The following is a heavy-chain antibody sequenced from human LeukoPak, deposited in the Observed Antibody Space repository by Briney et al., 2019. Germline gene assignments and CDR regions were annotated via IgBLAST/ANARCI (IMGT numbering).Heavy chain of an antibody. CDR3: AKGPAGSGYYRQFDY. V-gene: IGHV3-30*18. CDR1: GFIFSSHG. Sequence: PGGSLRLSCVASGFIFSSHGMHWVRQAPGKGLEWVAVISYDGSNKYYADSVKGRFTISRDNSKNTLYLQMNSLRAEDTAVYYCAKGPAGSGYYRQFDYWGQGTLVTVSS. CDR2: ISYDGSNK. J-gene: IGHJ4*02. D-gene: IGHD3-3*01.